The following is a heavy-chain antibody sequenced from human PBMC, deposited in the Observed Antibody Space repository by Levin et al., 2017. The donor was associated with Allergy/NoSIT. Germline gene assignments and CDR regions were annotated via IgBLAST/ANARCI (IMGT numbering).Heavy chain of an antibody. J-gene: IGHJ4*02. CDR2: ITWNSDNK. CDR3: AGLGAGLDY. D-gene: IGHD1-26*01. CDR1: GFTFDDYA. Sequence: QPGGSLRLSCTASGFTFDDYAMHWVRQVPGRGLEWLSGITWNSDNKGYADSVKGRITISRDNAKNSLYLQMNSLTPEDTALYYCAGLGAGLDYWGQGILVTVSS. V-gene: IGHV3-9*01.